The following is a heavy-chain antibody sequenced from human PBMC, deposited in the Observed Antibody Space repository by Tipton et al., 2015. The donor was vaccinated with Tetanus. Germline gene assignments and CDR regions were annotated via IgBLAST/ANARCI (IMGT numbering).Heavy chain of an antibody. Sequence: TLSLTCAVYGGSFSSYYWSWIRQPPGKGLEWIGYIYYSGSTNYNPSLKSRVTISVDTSKNQFSLKLSSVTAADTAVYYCARAIAGFGELLMPPYYFDYWGQGTLVTVSS. CDR3: ARAIAGFGELLMPPYYFDY. D-gene: IGHD3-10*01. V-gene: IGHV4-59*01. CDR2: IYYSGST. J-gene: IGHJ4*02. CDR1: GGSFSSYY.